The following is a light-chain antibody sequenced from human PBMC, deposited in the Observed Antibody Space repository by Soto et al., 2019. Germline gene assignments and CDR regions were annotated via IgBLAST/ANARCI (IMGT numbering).Light chain of an antibody. CDR1: SGHSSYA. Sequence: QPVLTQSPSAFASLGASVKLTCTLSSGHSSYAIAWHQQQPEKGPRYLMKLNSDGSHSKGDGIPDRFSGSSSGAERYLTISSLQSEDEADYYCQTWGTGIPWVFGGGTKLTVL. J-gene: IGLJ3*02. CDR3: QTWGTGIPWV. CDR2: LNSDGSH. V-gene: IGLV4-69*01.